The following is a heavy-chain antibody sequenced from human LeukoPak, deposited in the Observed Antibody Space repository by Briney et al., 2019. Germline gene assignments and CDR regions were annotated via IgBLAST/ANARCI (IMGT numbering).Heavy chain of an antibody. CDR2: ISGSGGST. CDR1: GFTFSSYA. J-gene: IGHJ4*02. Sequence: GGSLRLSCAASGFTFSSYAMSWVRQAPGKGLEWVSAISGSGGSTYCADSVKGRFTISRDNSKNTLYLQMNSLRAGDTAVYYCAKEEGYYGSGSYYSGVPYYFDYWGQGTLVTVSS. D-gene: IGHD3-10*01. V-gene: IGHV3-23*01. CDR3: AKEEGYYGSGSYYSGVPYYFDY.